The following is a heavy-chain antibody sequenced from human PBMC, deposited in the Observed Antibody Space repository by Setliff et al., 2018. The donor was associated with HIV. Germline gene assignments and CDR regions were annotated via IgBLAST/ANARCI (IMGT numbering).Heavy chain of an antibody. CDR2: IIPNSDDT. Sequence: ASMKVSCKASGYTFTGYYMHWVRQAPGQGLEWMGWIIPNSDDTNYAQKFQGRVTMTRDTSISTAYMEMNSLRPEDTALYYCAKIPHTGDSAFDVWGQGTMVTV. V-gene: IGHV1-2*02. CDR3: AKIPHTGDSAFDV. D-gene: IGHD7-27*01. CDR1: GYTFTGYY. J-gene: IGHJ3*01.